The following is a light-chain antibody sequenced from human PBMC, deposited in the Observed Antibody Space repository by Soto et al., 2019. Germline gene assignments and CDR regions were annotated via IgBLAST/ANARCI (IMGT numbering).Light chain of an antibody. J-gene: IGKJ1*01. CDR1: QSISSW. Sequence: DIGMAQSHSTLSASVGDRVTINCRASQSISSWLAWYQQKPGKAPKLLIYTASRLQSGVPSRFSGSGSGTDFTLTISILQPEDFTSYYCPLSNNLPRTVGQGTKVDIK. CDR3: PLSNNLPRT. V-gene: IGKV1-5*01. CDR2: TAS.